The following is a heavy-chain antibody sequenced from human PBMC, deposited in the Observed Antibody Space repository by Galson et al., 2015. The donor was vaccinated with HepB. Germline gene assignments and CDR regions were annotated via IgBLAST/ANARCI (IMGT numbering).Heavy chain of an antibody. V-gene: IGHV3-15*01. J-gene: IGHJ4*02. CDR2: IKSKTDGGTT. D-gene: IGHD4-17*01. CDR3: TTNLVYGDLDY. CDR1: GFTFSNAW. Sequence: SLRLSCAASGFTFSNAWMSWVRQAPGKGLEWVGRIKSKTDGGTTDYAAPVKGRFTISRDDSKNTLYLQMNSLKTEDTAVYYCTTNLVYGDLDYWGQGTLVTVSS.